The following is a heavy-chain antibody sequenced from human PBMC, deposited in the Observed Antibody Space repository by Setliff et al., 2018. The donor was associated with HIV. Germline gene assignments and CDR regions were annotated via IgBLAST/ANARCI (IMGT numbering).Heavy chain of an antibody. Sequence: PSETLSLTCTVSGGSISSGTYYWSWIRQPAGKGLEWIGHIYTDGSTNFNPSLRSRVTISADTPKNQLSLKLTSVTAADTAVYYCARGEFYCGTDCYWSSFDYWGQGILVTVSS. D-gene: IGHD2-21*02. CDR3: ARGEFYCGTDCYWSSFDY. CDR2: IYTDGST. V-gene: IGHV4-61*09. CDR1: GGSISSGTYY. J-gene: IGHJ4*02.